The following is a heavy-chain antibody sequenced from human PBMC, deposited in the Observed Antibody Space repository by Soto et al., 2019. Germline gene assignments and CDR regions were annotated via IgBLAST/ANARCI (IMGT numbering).Heavy chain of an antibody. Sequence: GGSLRLSCTASGFSVSDYSVNWVRQAPGKGLEWISYISSTGDLILYGDSVKGRFTIARDIAKNSLYLQMDSLRDEDSAVYYCATWAIAVGGEGFWGPGTLVTV. J-gene: IGHJ4*02. CDR1: GFSVSDYS. V-gene: IGHV3-48*02. CDR3: ATWAIAVGGEGF. D-gene: IGHD2-21*01. CDR2: ISSTGDLI.